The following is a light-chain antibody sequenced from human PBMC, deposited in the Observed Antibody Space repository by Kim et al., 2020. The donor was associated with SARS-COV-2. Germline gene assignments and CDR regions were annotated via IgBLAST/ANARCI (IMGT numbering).Light chain of an antibody. V-gene: IGKV3-11*01. J-gene: IGKJ4*01. CDR2: FTS. CDR1: QTISTF. Sequence: EIVLTQSPATLSLSPGERATLSCRASQTISTFFLAWYQHKPGQAPRLLMYFTSNRATGIPARFSGSGSGTDFTLTIDRLEPEDFAVYYCQQSSDWPLTFGGGTKVDIK. CDR3: QQSSDWPLT.